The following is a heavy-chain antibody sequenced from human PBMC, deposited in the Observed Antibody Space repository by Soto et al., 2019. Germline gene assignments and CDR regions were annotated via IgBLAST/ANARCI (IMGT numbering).Heavy chain of an antibody. CDR2: IRSKANSYAT. CDR3: TRWYHRRGNPFDY. CDR1: GFTFSGSA. Sequence: EVQLVESGGGLVQPGGSLKLSCAASGFTFSGSAMHWVRQASGKGLEWVGRIRSKANSYATAYAASVKGRFTISRDDSKNTAYLQMNSLKTEDTAVYYCTRWYHRRGNPFDYWGQGTLVTVSS. D-gene: IGHD2-15*01. J-gene: IGHJ4*02. V-gene: IGHV3-73*02.